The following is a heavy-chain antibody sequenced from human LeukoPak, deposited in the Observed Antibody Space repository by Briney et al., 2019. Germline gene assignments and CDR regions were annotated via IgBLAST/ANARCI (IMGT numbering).Heavy chain of an antibody. CDR2: IYTSGST. V-gene: IGHV4-61*02. J-gene: IGHJ6*03. CDR1: GGSISSGSYY. CDR3: ARYSNVLRYFDWFEGLRGGSYYYYYYMDV. D-gene: IGHD3-9*01. Sequence: PSETLSLTCTVSGGSISSGSYYWSWIRQPAGKGLEWIGRIYTSGSTNYNPSLKSRVTISVDTSKNQFSLKLSSVTAADTAVYYCARYSNVLRYFDWFEGLRGGSYYYYYYMDVWGKGTTVTISS.